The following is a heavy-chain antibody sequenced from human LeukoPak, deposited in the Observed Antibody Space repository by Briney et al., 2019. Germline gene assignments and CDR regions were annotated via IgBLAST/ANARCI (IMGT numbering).Heavy chain of an antibody. J-gene: IGHJ5*02. Sequence: SETLSLTCTVSGGSISSYYWSWIRQPAGKGLEWIGRIYTSGSTNYNPSLKSRVTMSVDTSKNQFSLKLSSVTAADTAVFYCASQPYSGYGGNNWFDPWGQATLVTVSS. CDR2: IYTSGST. CDR1: GGSISSYY. CDR3: ASQPYSGYGGNNWFDP. V-gene: IGHV4-4*07. D-gene: IGHD5-12*01.